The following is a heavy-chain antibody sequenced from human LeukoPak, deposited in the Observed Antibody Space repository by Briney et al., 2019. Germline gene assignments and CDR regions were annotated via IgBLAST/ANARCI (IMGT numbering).Heavy chain of an antibody. Sequence: GGSLRLSCAASGLSISTTYMSWVRQAPGKGLEWVAILDSTDRTYYGDSVKGRFTISRDNSKNTLYLQMNSLRAEDTAVYYCARTIVGATNDAFDIWGQGTMVTVSS. D-gene: IGHD1-26*01. CDR2: LDSTDRT. CDR3: ARTIVGATNDAFDI. V-gene: IGHV3-53*01. CDR1: GLSISTTY. J-gene: IGHJ3*02.